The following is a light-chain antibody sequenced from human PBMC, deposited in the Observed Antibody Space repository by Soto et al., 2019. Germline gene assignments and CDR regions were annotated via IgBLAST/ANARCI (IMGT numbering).Light chain of an antibody. CDR3: QEYNTWPWT. J-gene: IGKJ1*01. Sequence: PGESATLSCRASQTVSITYLTWYQQKPGQAPRLLIHGASTRATGIPDRFSGSGSGTEFILTISSLQSEDFAVYYCQEYNTWPWTFGQGTKVDIK. V-gene: IGKV3-15*01. CDR1: QTVSITY. CDR2: GAS.